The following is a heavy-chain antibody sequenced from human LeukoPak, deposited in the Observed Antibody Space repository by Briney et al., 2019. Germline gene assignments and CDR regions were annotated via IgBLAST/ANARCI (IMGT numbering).Heavy chain of an antibody. CDR2: ISYDGSNK. CDR1: GFTFSSYA. CDR3: ARPPYYDILTGYTDLWGYFDY. V-gene: IGHV3-30*04. Sequence: GGSLRLSCAASGFTFSSYAMHWVRQAPGKGLEWVAVISYDGSNKYYADSVKGRFTISRDNSKYTLYLQMNSLRAEDTAVYYCARPPYYDILTGYTDLWGYFDYWGQGTLVTVSS. J-gene: IGHJ4*02. D-gene: IGHD3-9*01.